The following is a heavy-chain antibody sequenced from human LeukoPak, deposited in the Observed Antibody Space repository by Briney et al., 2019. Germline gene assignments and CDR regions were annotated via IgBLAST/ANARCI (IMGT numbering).Heavy chain of an antibody. CDR3: ARESLRVRGVIPLFFDY. Sequence: SETLSLTCTVSGGSISSYYWSWIRQPPGKGLEWIGYIYYSGSTNYNPSLKSRVTISVDTSKNQFSLKLSSVTAADTAVYYCARESLRVRGVIPLFFDYWGQGTLVTVSS. CDR2: IYYSGST. V-gene: IGHV4-59*12. J-gene: IGHJ4*02. CDR1: GGSISSYY. D-gene: IGHD3-10*01.